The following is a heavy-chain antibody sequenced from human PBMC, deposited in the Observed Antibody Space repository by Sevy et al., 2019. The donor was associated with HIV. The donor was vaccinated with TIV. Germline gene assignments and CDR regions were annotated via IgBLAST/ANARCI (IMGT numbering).Heavy chain of an antibody. V-gene: IGHV3-23*01. Sequence: GGSLRLSCAASGFTFVTYAMNWVRQAPGKGLEWVSGVSGSGATTLYADSVKGRFSISRDNSKNTLYLQINSLRAEDTAVYYSAKDVYDSSGYYPMGAFDIWGRGTMVTVSS. CDR3: AKDVYDSSGYYPMGAFDI. J-gene: IGHJ3*02. CDR1: GFTFVTYA. CDR2: VSGSGATT. D-gene: IGHD3-22*01.